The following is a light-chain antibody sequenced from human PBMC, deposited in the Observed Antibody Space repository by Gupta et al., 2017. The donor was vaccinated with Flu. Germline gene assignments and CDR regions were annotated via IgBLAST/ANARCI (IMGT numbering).Light chain of an antibody. CDR1: KLGDTY. CDR3: QACDATTYWM. J-gene: IGLJ3*02. V-gene: IGLV3-1*01. CDR2: QDN. Sequence: SYELTQPPSVSVSPGQTASITCSGHKLGDTYVSWYQQKSGQSPLLVIYQDNKRPSGIPERFSGSNCENTATLTISGTQATDEANYYCQACDATTYWMFGGGTNLTVL.